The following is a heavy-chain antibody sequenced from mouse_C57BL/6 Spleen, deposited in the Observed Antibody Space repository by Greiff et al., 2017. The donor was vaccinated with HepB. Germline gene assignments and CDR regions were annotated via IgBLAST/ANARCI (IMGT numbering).Heavy chain of an antibody. CDR3: AREGLYDGYYLGAMDY. Sequence: EVQLVESGPGLVKPSQSLSLTCSVTGYSITSGYYWNWIRQFPGNKLEWMGYISYDGSNNYNPSLKNRISITRDTSKNQFFLKLNSVTTEDTATYYCAREGLYDGYYLGAMDYWGQGTSVTVSS. V-gene: IGHV3-6*01. CDR2: ISYDGSN. D-gene: IGHD2-3*01. CDR1: GYSITSGYY. J-gene: IGHJ4*01.